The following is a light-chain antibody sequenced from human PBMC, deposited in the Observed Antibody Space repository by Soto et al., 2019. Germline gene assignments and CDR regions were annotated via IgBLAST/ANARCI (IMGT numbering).Light chain of an antibody. CDR1: QSVGRN. CDR2: GTS. V-gene: IGKV3-15*01. CDR3: QQYNKWPYT. Sequence: EIVMTQSPVALSVSPGESAALSCRASQSVGRNFAWYQQRHGRAPMVLIYGTSTRATGVPAMFSGSGSGQEFSLTIRSLQSEDVAVYYCQQYNKWPYTFGQGTRLEIK. J-gene: IGKJ2*01.